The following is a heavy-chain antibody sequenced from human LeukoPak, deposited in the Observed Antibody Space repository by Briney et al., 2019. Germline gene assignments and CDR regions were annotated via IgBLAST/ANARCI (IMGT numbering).Heavy chain of an antibody. V-gene: IGHV1-46*01. D-gene: IGHD3-22*01. CDR3: ARAQNYYDSSGYSLEYFQH. Sequence: ASVKVSCKASGYTFTSYYMHWVRLAPGQGLEWMGIINPSGGSTSYAQKFQGRVTMTRDMSTSTVYMELSSLRSEDTAVYYCARAQNYYDSSGYSLEYFQHWGQGTLVTVSS. CDR2: INPSGGST. J-gene: IGHJ1*01. CDR1: GYTFTSYY.